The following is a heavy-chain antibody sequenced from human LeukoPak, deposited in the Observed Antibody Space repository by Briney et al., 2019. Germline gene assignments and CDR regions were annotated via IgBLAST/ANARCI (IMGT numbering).Heavy chain of an antibody. D-gene: IGHD3-22*01. V-gene: IGHV3-23*01. CDR2: IGGSGRST. CDR1: GFTFSSYA. J-gene: IGHJ4*02. CDR3: AKAPTYYYDSSGLNFDY. Sequence: GGSLRLSCAASGFTFSSYAMSWVRQAPGKGLEWVSAIGGSGRSTYYADSVKGRFTTSRDNSMNTLYLQMNSLRAEDTAVYYCAKAPTYYYDSSGLNFDYWGQGTLVTVSS.